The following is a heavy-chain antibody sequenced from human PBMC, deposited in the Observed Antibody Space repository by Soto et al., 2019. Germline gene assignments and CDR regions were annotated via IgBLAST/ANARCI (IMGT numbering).Heavy chain of an antibody. V-gene: IGHV1-18*01. D-gene: IGHD4-17*01. Sequence: QVQLVQSGVEVEKPGASVKVSCKASGYTFTSYGVSWVRQAPGQGLGWMGWISAYNGNTNYAQKFQGRDTMTTDTSTSTAYMELRSLRSDDTAVYYCARDVPTVTTGGPDYWGQGTLVSVSS. CDR1: GYTFTSYG. J-gene: IGHJ4*02. CDR2: ISAYNGNT. CDR3: ARDVPTVTTGGPDY.